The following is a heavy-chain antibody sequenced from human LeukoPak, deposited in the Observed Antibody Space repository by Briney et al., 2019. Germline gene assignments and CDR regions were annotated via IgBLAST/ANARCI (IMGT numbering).Heavy chain of an antibody. J-gene: IGHJ4*02. Sequence: PGGSLRLSCVVSGFNFEDYGMSWVRQGPGKGLEWVSSINWSAGRTGYADSVKGRFTISRDNAKNSLYLQMNSLSAEDTAFYYCTRGGPAYCGADCDDFDYWGQGSLVTVSS. V-gene: IGHV3-20*04. D-gene: IGHD2-21*02. CDR2: INWSAGRT. CDR3: TRGGPAYCGADCDDFDY. CDR1: GFNFEDYG.